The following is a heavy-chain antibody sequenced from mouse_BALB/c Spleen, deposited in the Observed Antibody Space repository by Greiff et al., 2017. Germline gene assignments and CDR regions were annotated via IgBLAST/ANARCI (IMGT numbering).Heavy chain of an antibody. CDR1: GFTFSSSA. D-gene: IGHD2-14*01. CDR3: AKGYYRYDDPFAY. J-gene: IGHJ3*01. CDR2: ISSGGST. Sequence: EVQVVESGGGLVKPGGSLKLSCAASGFTFSSSAMSWVRQTPEKRLEWVASISSGGSTYYPDSVKGRFTISRDNARNILYLQMSSLRSEDTAMYYCAKGYYRYDDPFAYWGQGTLVTVSA. V-gene: IGHV5-6-5*01.